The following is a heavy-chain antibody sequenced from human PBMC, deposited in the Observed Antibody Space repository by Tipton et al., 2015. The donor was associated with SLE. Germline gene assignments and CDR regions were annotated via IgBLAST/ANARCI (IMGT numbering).Heavy chain of an antibody. CDR3: ARHPVAGYTYYMDV. D-gene: IGHD5-24*01. Sequence: QSGAEVKKPGASVKVSCRASGYIFSTYGISWVRQAPGQGLEWMGWINPYNDNTDYVELLQGTVTMTTDTSTGTAYMELTSLNSDDTAIYYCARHPVAGYTYYMDVWGTGTTVTVSS. V-gene: IGHV1-18*01. J-gene: IGHJ6*03. CDR2: INPYNDNT. CDR1: GYIFSTYG.